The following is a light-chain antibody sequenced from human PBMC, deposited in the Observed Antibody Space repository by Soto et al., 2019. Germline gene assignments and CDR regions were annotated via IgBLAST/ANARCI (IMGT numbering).Light chain of an antibody. V-gene: IGKV1-5*01. J-gene: IGKJ1*01. CDR1: QTISTY. CDR2: DAS. Sequence: DIQMTQSPSSLSASVGDRVPITCRASQTISTYLNWYQQKPGKAPSLLITDASKLESGVPPRFNGSRSETEFTLTIRNLQPDDFATYYCQQYNSFPWTFGLGTKVDIK. CDR3: QQYNSFPWT.